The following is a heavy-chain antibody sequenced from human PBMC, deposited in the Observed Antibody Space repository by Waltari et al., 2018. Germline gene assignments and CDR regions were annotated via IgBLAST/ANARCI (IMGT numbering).Heavy chain of an antibody. CDR1: GFTFSSYA. CDR2: IRSGGGST. V-gene: IGHV3-23*01. D-gene: IGHD5-12*01. J-gene: IGHJ2*01. CDR3: AKGAYSGYNLYWYFDL. Sequence: EVQLLESGGGLVQPGGSLRLSCAASGFTFSSYAMSWVRQAPGKGLEWFSAIRSGGGSTYYADSVKGRFTISRDSSKNTLYLQMNSLRAEDTAVYYCAKGAYSGYNLYWYFDLWGRSTVVTVSS.